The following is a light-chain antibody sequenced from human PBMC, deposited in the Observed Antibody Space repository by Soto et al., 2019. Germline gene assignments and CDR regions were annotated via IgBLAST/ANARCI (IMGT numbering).Light chain of an antibody. CDR2: GAS. CDR3: QHFGGTTFT. Sequence: EIVMTQSPATLSVSPGQRASLSCRASQSVSTTVAWYHQKPGQAPRLLVYGASTRATGIPDRFSGSGSGTHFTLTISRLEPGDFAVYYCQHFGGTTFTFGQGTRLEI. CDR1: QSVSTT. V-gene: IGKV3-15*01. J-gene: IGKJ5*01.